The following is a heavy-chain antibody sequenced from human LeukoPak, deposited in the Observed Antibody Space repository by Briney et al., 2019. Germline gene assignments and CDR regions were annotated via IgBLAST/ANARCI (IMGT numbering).Heavy chain of an antibody. CDR3: ARDSVVVAATQGFDY. J-gene: IGHJ4*02. V-gene: IGHV4-39*07. Sequence: SETLSLTCTVSGGSISSGSYYWGWIRQPPGKGLEWIGSIYYSGSTYYNPSLKSRVTISVDTSKNQFSLKLSSVTAADTAVYYCARDSVVVAATQGFDYWGQGTLVTVSS. CDR2: IYYSGST. D-gene: IGHD2-15*01. CDR1: GGSISSGSYY.